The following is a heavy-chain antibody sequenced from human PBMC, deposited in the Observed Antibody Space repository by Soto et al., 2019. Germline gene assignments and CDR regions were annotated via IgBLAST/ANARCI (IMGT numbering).Heavy chain of an antibody. CDR1: GYTFTSYD. CDR2: MNPNSGNT. Sequence: ASVKVSCKASGYTFTSYDINWVRQATGQGLEWMGWMNPNSGNTGYAQKFQGRVTMTRNTSISTAYMELSSLRSEDTAVYYCARGRRVGLDTIFGVVARRGRWFDPWGQGTLVTVSS. V-gene: IGHV1-8*01. J-gene: IGHJ5*02. CDR3: ARGRRVGLDTIFGVVARRGRWFDP. D-gene: IGHD3-3*01.